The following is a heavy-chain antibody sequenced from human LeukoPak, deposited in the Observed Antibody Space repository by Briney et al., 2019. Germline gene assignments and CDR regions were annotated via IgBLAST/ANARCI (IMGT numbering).Heavy chain of an antibody. CDR2: LSGRGDST. V-gene: IGHV3-23*01. D-gene: IGHD3-22*01. Sequence: GGSLRLSCAASGFTFSNYAMTWVRQAPGKGLEWVSALSGRGDSTYYADSVKGRFTISRDNSKNTLYLQMNSLRAEDTAVYYCAKPYYYDSSGLDYWGQGTLVTVSS. CDR3: AKPYYYDSSGLDY. CDR1: GFTFSNYA. J-gene: IGHJ4*02.